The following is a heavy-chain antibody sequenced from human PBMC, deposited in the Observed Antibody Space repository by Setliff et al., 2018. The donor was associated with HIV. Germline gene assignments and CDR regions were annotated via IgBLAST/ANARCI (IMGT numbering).Heavy chain of an antibody. CDR3: ARTPYGEQSHFHY. CDR1: GGPISSTTY. D-gene: IGHD4-17*01. Sequence: SETLSLTCTVSGGPISSTTYWGWIRQSPGAGLEWIGNINFSGDTYNNPSLKGRVTISLDSSKNQFSLNLTSVTAADTAVYYCARTPYGEQSHFHYWGQGTLVTVSS. J-gene: IGHJ4*02. V-gene: IGHV4-39*07. CDR2: INFSGDT.